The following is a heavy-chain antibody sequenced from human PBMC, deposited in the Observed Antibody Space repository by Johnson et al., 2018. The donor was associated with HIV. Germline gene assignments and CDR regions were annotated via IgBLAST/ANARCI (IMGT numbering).Heavy chain of an antibody. CDR1: GFTFSSYA. CDR2: ISGSSGSTI. D-gene: IGHD3-9*01. Sequence: VQLVESGGGLVQPGGSLRLSCAASGFTFSSYAMSWVRQAPGKGLEWVSAISGSSGSTIYYADSVKGRFTISRDNSKNTLYLQMNSLRAEDTAVYYCAKPVLRYCDGSHAFDIWGQGTMVSVSS. V-gene: IGHV3-23*04. CDR3: AKPVLRYCDGSHAFDI. J-gene: IGHJ3*02.